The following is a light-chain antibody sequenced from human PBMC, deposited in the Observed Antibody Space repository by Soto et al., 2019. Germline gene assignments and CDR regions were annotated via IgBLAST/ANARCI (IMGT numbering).Light chain of an antibody. CDR3: AAWDGSLKGYV. CDR2: RNN. CDR1: SSNIGSNT. J-gene: IGLJ1*01. V-gene: IGLV1-44*01. Sequence: QLVLTQPPSTSGTPGQRVTISCSGSSSNIGSNTVNWYQHLPGTAPKLLIYRNNQRPSGVPDRFSGSKSGTSASLAISGLQSEDEADYYCAAWDGSLKGYVFATGTKVTVL.